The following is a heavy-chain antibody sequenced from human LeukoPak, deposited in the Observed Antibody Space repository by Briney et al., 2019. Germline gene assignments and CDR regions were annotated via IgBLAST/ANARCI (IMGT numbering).Heavy chain of an antibody. J-gene: IGHJ4*02. CDR2: IYHSGST. CDR3: ARGLRQLVRSWHY. CDR1: GGSISSSNW. Sequence: SETLSLTCAVSGGSISSSNWWSWVRQPPGEGLEWIGEIYHSGSTNYNPSLKSRVTMSVDTSKNQFSLRLSSVTAADTAVYYCARGLRQLVRSWHYWGQGTLVTVSS. D-gene: IGHD6-6*01. V-gene: IGHV4-4*02.